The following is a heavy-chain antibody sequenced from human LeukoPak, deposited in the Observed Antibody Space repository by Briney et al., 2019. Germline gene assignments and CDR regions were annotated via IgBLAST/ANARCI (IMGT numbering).Heavy chain of an antibody. D-gene: IGHD5-18*01. CDR2: ISGGGGST. CDR1: GFTFTSYS. CDR3: ARDVDTAMDY. J-gene: IGHJ4*02. V-gene: IGHV3-23*01. Sequence: GGSLRLSWTASGFTFTSYSMNWARQAPGKRLEWVSTISGGGGSTYYADSVKGRFTISRDNSKNTLYLQMNSLRAEDTAVYYCARDVDTAMDYWGQGTLVTVSS.